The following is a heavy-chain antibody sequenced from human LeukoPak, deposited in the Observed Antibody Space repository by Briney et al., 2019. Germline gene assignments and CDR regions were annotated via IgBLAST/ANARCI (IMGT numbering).Heavy chain of an antibody. CDR2: IYPDDSNT. CDR3: ARIRYSYGGGGFDY. Sequence: GESLKISCQGSGYNFPIYWIGWVRQMPGQGLEWMGIIYPDDSNTIYGPSFQGQVTISADKSINTAYLEWSSLKASDTAMYYCARIRYSYGGGGFDYWGQGTLVTVSS. D-gene: IGHD5-18*01. V-gene: IGHV5-51*01. J-gene: IGHJ4*02. CDR1: GYNFPIYW.